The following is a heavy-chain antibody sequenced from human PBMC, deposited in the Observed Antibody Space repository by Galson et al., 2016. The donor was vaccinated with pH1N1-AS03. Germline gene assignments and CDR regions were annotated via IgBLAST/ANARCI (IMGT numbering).Heavy chain of an antibody. D-gene: IGHD1-26*01. V-gene: IGHV3-23*01. CDR2: ISASGGDT. CDR1: GFSFNTFA. J-gene: IGHJ4*02. CDR3: ARRSPWESYYFDY. Sequence: SLRLSCAASGFSFNTFAMSWVRQAQGKGLEWVSSISASGGDTYYADSVKGRFTISRDNSRNTLYLQMNSLRAEDAAVDYRARRSPWESYYFDYWGQGTLVTVSS.